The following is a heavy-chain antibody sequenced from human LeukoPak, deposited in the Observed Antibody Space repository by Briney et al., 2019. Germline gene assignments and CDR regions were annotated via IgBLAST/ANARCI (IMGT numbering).Heavy chain of an antibody. CDR2: ISGSGGRT. D-gene: IGHD3-22*01. J-gene: IGHJ4*02. Sequence: GGSLRLSCAASGFTFSSYAMSWVRQAPGKGLEWVSAISGSGGRTYYADSVKGRFTISRDNSKNTLYLQMNSLRAEDTAVYYCAISTYDSSGYYGFDYWGQGTLVTVSS. V-gene: IGHV3-23*01. CDR1: GFTFSSYA. CDR3: AISTYDSSGYYGFDY.